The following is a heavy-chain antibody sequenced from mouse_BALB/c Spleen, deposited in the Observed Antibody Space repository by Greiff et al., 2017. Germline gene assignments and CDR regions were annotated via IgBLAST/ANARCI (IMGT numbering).Heavy chain of an antibody. CDR2: ISSGGSYT. Sequence: EVQLVESGGGLVKPGGSLKLSCAASGFTFSSYAMSWVRQSPEKRLEWVAEISSGGSYTYYPDTVTGRFTISRDNAKNTLYLEMSSLRSEDTAMYYCASSHAVGFAYWGQGTLVTVSA. CDR1: GFTFSSYA. V-gene: IGHV5-9-4*01. CDR3: ASSHAVGFAY. J-gene: IGHJ3*01.